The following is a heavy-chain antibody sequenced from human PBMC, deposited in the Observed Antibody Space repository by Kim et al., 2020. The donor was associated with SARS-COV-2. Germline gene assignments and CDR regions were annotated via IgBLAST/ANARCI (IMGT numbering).Heavy chain of an antibody. CDR2: ISSSYTYI. J-gene: IGHJ3*01. CDR1: GFTFSLYT. V-gene: IGHV3-21*01. Sequence: GGSLRLSCAASGFTFSLYTMTWVRQAPGKGLEWVSSISSSYTYIYYADSVRGRFTISRDNAKNSLYLQMNSLRADDTGMYYCAGGEGRSSWYPDPFDL. CDR3: AGGEGRSSWYPDPFDL. D-gene: IGHD6-13*01.